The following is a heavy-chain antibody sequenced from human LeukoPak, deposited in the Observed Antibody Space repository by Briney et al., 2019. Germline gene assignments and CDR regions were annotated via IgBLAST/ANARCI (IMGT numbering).Heavy chain of an antibody. CDR3: ARDQYSGSYYTYYYYYMDV. CDR1: GYTFTSYD. CDR2: MNPNSGNT. V-gene: IGHV1-8*01. J-gene: IGHJ6*03. Sequence: ASVKVSCKASGYTFTSYDINWVRQATGQGLEWMGWMNPNSGNTGYAQKFQGRVTMTRNTSISTAYMELRSLRSDDTAVYYCARDQYSGSYYTYYYYYMDVWGKGTTVTVSS. D-gene: IGHD1-26*01.